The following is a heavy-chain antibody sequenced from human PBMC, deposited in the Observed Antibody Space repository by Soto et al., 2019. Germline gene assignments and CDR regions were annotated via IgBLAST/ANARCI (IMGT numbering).Heavy chain of an antibody. CDR2: ISGSGGNT. CDR1: GFTFSSYA. CDR3: AKDRGSGNYGVNAFDI. J-gene: IGHJ3*02. V-gene: IGHV3-23*01. Sequence: EVQVLESGGGLVQPGGSLRLSCAASGFTFSSYAMSWVRQARGKGLEWVSTISGSGGNTYYADSVKGRFTISRDNSKNTLYLQMYSLRGEHTAIYYCAKDRGSGNYGVNAFDIWGQGTMVTVSS. D-gene: IGHD1-26*01.